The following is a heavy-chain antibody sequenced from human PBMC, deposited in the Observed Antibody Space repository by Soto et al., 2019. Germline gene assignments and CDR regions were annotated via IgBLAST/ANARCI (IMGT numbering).Heavy chain of an antibody. CDR2: VSFDGSNK. CDR1: GFTFSTHA. J-gene: IGHJ1*01. CDR3: ARDQTGITTTGGGRIAH. D-gene: IGHD1-20*01. Sequence: GGSLRLSCAASGFTFSTHAMHWVRQAPGKGLECVAIVSFDGSNKYYADSVKGRFTISRDNSKNTLYLQMSGLTPEDTVVYYCARDQTGITTTGGGRIAHWAQRTLVTVSS. V-gene: IGHV3-30-3*01.